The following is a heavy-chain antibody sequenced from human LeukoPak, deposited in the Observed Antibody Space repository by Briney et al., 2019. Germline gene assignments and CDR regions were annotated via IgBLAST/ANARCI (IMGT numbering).Heavy chain of an antibody. J-gene: IGHJ6*03. CDR1: GYTFTSYG. Sequence: GASVKVSCKASGYTFTSYGISWVRQARGQGLEWMGWISVYNGNTNYAQNLQGRVTMTTDTSTSTAYMELRSLRSDDTAVYYCARVDYPYYYMDVWGKGTTVTVSS. V-gene: IGHV1-18*01. CDR2: ISVYNGNT. D-gene: IGHD4-11*01. CDR3: ARVDYPYYYMDV.